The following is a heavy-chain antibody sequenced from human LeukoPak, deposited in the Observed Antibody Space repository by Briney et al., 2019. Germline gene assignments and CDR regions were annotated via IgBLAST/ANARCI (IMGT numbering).Heavy chain of an antibody. Sequence: GGSLRLSCAASGFTFSSYAMSWVRQAPGKGLEWVSAISGSGGSTYYADSVKGRFTISRDNSKNTLYLQMNSLRAEDTAVYYCAKHWSYYDFWSGYRKWFDPWGQGTLVTVSS. CDR3: AKHWSYYDFWSGYRKWFDP. D-gene: IGHD3-3*01. CDR1: GFTFSSYA. V-gene: IGHV3-23*01. CDR2: ISGSGGST. J-gene: IGHJ5*02.